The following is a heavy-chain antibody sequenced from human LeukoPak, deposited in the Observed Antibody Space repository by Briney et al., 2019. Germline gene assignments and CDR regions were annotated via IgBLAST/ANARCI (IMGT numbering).Heavy chain of an antibody. J-gene: IGHJ4*02. D-gene: IGHD3-22*01. Sequence: PSETLSLTCTVSGGSISSYYWSWIRQPPGKGLEWIGYIYYSGSTNYNPSLKSRVTISVDTSKNQFSLKLSSVTAADTAVYYWAGGFLGDYYDSSGYQAPRDWGQGTLVTVSS. CDR2: IYYSGST. CDR3: AGGFLGDYYDSSGYQAPRD. CDR1: GGSISSYY. V-gene: IGHV4-59*01.